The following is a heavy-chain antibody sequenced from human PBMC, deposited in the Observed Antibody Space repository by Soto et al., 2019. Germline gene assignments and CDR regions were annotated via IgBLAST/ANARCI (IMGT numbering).Heavy chain of an antibody. CDR1: GFTFSSYA. D-gene: IGHD3-3*01. Sequence: GGSLRLSCAASGFTFSSYAMSWVRQAPGKGLEWVSAISGSGGSTYYADSVKGRFTISRDNSKNTLYLQMNSLRAEDTAVYYCAKPWRYDFWSGTKNYYYYYGMDVWGQGTTVTVSS. J-gene: IGHJ6*02. V-gene: IGHV3-23*01. CDR2: ISGSGGST. CDR3: AKPWRYDFWSGTKNYYYYYGMDV.